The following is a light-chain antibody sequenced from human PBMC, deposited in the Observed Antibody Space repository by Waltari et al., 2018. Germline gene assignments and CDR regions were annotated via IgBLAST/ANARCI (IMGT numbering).Light chain of an antibody. CDR3: QQFDTLPPS. J-gene: IGKJ4*01. CDR2: DAS. CDR1: QDINNF. V-gene: IGKV1-33*01. Sequence: DIQMTQSPSSLSASVGDRVTITCQASQDINNFLNWYQQKPGRAPSPRIYDASNLETGVPSRFSGSGSGTHFTLTISSLQTEDSATYYCQQFDTLPPSFGGGTKVEI.